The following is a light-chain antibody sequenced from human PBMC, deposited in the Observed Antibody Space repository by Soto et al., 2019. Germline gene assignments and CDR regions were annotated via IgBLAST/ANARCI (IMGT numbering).Light chain of an antibody. CDR1: RDISNY. CDR3: QDYSAAPWT. V-gene: IGKV1-27*01. Sequence: DIQMTQSPSSLSASVGDRVTITCRARRDISNYLAWYQQKPGKVPKVLIYAASTLPSGVPSRFSGSGSGTDFTLTISNLQPEDIATYYCQDYSAAPWTFGQGTKVEIK. CDR2: AAS. J-gene: IGKJ1*01.